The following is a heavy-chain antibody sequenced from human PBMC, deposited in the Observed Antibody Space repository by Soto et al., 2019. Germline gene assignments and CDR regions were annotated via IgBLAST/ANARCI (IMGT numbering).Heavy chain of an antibody. Sequence: ESGGGLVQPGGSLRLSCAASGFTFRTYAMSWVRQAPGKGLEWVSGLFGNGGGISYADSVKGRFTISRDNSNNMLYLQMRSLRVEDTAVYYCAKDRQPDGLWPFDHWGQGTLVTVSS. J-gene: IGHJ4*02. CDR1: GFTFRTYA. CDR3: AKDRQPDGLWPFDH. D-gene: IGHD2-8*01. V-gene: IGHV3-23*01. CDR2: LFGNGGGI.